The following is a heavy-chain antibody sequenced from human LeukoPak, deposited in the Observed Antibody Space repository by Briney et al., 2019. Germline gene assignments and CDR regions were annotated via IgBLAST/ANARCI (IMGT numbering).Heavy chain of an antibody. D-gene: IGHD5-18*01. CDR3: ARGSSRLSGYSSS. CDR1: GGSISGYY. J-gene: IGHJ4*02. CDR2: IYYAGST. Sequence: SETLSLTCSVSGGSISGYYWSWIRQPPGKGLEWIGYIYYAGSTNYNPSLKSRVSISVDTSKNQFSLNVSSVTAADTAVYYCARGSSRLSGYSSSWGQGTLVTVSS. V-gene: IGHV4-59*01.